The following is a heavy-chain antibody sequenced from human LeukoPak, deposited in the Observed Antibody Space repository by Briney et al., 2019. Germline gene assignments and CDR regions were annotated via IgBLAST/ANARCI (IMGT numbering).Heavy chain of an antibody. CDR2: INLDGSEI. Sequence: PGGSLRLSCEASGFVFGHSWMSWVRQAPGKGLEWVANINLDGSEINYLDSLTGRLTISRDNAKDSLYLQMNGLRAEDTAVYFCVRDRGYSTLDYWGQGTLVTVSS. CDR1: GFVFGHSW. D-gene: IGHD3-22*01. CDR3: VRDRGYSTLDY. J-gene: IGHJ4*02. V-gene: IGHV3-7*03.